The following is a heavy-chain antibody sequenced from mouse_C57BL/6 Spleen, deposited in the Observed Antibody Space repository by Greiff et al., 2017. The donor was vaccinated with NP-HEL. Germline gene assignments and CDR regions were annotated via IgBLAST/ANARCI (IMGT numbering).Heavy chain of an antibody. Sequence: EVQLQQSGPELVKPGASVKISCKASGYTFTDYYMNWVKQSHGKSLEWIGDINPNNGGTSYNQKFKGKATLTVDKSSSTAYMELRSLTSEDSAVYYCARQGYSNSAWFAYWGQGTLVTVSA. CDR1: GYTFTDYY. V-gene: IGHV1-26*01. CDR3: ARQGYSNSAWFAY. CDR2: INPNNGGT. D-gene: IGHD2-5*01. J-gene: IGHJ3*01.